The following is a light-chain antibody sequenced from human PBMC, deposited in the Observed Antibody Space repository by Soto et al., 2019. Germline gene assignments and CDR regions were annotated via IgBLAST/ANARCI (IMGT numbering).Light chain of an antibody. CDR1: SSNIGAGYD. CDR3: QSHDSSLSGYV. J-gene: IGLJ3*02. CDR2: GDI. Sequence: QSVLTQPPSVSGAPGQRVTISCTGSSSNIGAGYDVHWYQQFPGTAPKLLIYGDINRPSGVPDRFSSSRSGSSASLAITGLLPEDEADYYCQSHDSSLSGYVFGGGTKVTVL. V-gene: IGLV1-40*01.